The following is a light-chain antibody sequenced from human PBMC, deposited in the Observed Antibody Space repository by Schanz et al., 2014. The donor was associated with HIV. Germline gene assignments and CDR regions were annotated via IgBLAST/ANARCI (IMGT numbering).Light chain of an antibody. V-gene: IGKV3-20*01. J-gene: IGKJ4*01. CDR3: QHYGDSRGT. CDR1: QSVRDK. CDR2: GAS. Sequence: TQSPSTLSVSPGDRVTLACRASQSVRDKVAWYQRRPGQAPRLLIYGASSRATGIPDRFSGSGSGTDFTLTISRLEPEDFAVYYCQHYGDSRGTFGGGTKVDFK.